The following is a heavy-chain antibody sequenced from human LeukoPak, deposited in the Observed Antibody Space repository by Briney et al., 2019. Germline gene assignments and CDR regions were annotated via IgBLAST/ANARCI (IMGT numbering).Heavy chain of an antibody. Sequence: GGSLRLSCAASGFTFSSYAMSWVRQAPGKGLEWVSAISGSGGSTYYADSVKGRFTISRDNSKNTLYLQMNSLRAEDTAVYYCAKEPAGGAVRGYYYYYMDVWGKGTTVTVSS. V-gene: IGHV3-23*01. CDR2: ISGSGGST. CDR3: AKEPAGGAVRGYYYYYMDV. D-gene: IGHD3-16*01. CDR1: GFTFSSYA. J-gene: IGHJ6*03.